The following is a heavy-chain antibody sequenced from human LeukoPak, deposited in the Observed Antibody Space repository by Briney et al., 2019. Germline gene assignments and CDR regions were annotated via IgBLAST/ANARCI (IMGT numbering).Heavy chain of an antibody. CDR1: GGTFSSYA. CDR2: IIPIFATA. V-gene: IGHV1-69*05. CDR3: ARVLITMVRGVIKEALFDY. D-gene: IGHD3-10*01. J-gene: IGHJ4*02. Sequence: ASVKVSCKASGGTFSSYAISWVRQAPGQGLEWMGGIIPIFATANYAQKFQGRVTITTDESTSTAYMELSSLRSEDTAVYYCARVLITMVRGVIKEALFDYWGQGTLVTVSS.